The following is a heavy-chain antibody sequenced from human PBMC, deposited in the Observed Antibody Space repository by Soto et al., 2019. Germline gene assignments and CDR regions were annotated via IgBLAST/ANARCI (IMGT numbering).Heavy chain of an antibody. CDR2: IGDDGRV. CDR3: ARVNRGAFDY. J-gene: IGHJ4*02. CDR1: GGSISGSPYH. Sequence: SETLSLPCTVSGGSISGSPYHWGWIRQPPGKGLEWIGSIGDDGRVYYNPSLTGRATLFVDTSKNRFSMNLNSVTAADTAVYYCARVNRGAFDYWGQGTLVTVSS. V-gene: IGHV4-39*02.